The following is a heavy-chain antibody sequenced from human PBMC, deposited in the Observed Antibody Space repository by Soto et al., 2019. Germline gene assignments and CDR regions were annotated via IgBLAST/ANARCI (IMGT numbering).Heavy chain of an antibody. CDR1: GYSFTSYW. J-gene: IGHJ5*02. V-gene: IGHV5-51*01. CDR3: ERMRSSWAKKWFDP. CDR2: IYPGGSDT. Sequence: GDSLKISCKGSGYSFTSYWIGWVRQMPGKGLEWMGIIYPGGSDTRYSPSFQGQVTISADKSISTSYLQWSSLKASDTAMYYCERMRSSWAKKWFDPWGQGTLVTVSS. D-gene: IGHD6-13*01.